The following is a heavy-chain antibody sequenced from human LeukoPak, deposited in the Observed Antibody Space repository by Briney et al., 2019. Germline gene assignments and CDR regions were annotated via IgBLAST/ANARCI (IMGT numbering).Heavy chain of an antibody. V-gene: IGHV3-30*03. CDR2: ISYDGSNT. CDR1: GFTFSSYG. D-gene: IGHD6-19*01. Sequence: PGRSLRLSCAASGFTFSSYGMHWVRQAPGKGLEWVAVISYDGSNTLYADSVKGRFTISRDNSRNTVYVQMNSLRVEDTAVYYCAREAEQWLVPGYWGQGTLVSVSS. J-gene: IGHJ4*02. CDR3: AREAEQWLVPGY.